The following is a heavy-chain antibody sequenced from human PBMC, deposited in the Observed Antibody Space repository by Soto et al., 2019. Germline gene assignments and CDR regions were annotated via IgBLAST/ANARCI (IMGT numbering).Heavy chain of an antibody. CDR3: AREGGNCGGDCYWV. J-gene: IGHJ4*02. CDR1: GGTFSSYA. V-gene: IGHV1-18*01. Sequence: ASVKVSCKASGGTFSSYAISWVRQAPGQGLEWMGWISAYNGNTNYAQKLQGRVTMTTDTSTSTAYMELRSLRSDDTAVYYCAREGGNCGGDCYWVWGQGTLVTVSS. CDR2: ISAYNGNT. D-gene: IGHD2-21*02.